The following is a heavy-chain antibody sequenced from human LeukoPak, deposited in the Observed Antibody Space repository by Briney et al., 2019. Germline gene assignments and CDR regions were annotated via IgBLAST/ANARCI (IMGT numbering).Heavy chain of an antibody. J-gene: IGHJ4*02. Sequence: WASVKVSCKASGGTFSGYAISWVRQAPGQGLEWMGGIIPIFGTANYAQKFQGRVTITADKSTSTAYMELSSLRSEDTAVYYCAMYPVGRDQLLTVDYWGQGTLVTVSS. D-gene: IGHD2-2*01. CDR3: AMYPVGRDQLLTVDY. V-gene: IGHV1-69*06. CDR1: GGTFSGYA. CDR2: IIPIFGTA.